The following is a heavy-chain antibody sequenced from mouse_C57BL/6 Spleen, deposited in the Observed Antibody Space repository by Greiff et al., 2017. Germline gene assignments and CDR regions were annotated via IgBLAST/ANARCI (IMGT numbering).Heavy chain of an antibody. Sequence: VKLMESGPGLVAPSQSLSITCTVSGFSLTSYGVDWVRQPPGKGLEWLGVIWGGGSTNYNSALMSRLSISKDNSKSQVFLKMNSLQTDDTAMYXCAKGGRGDSSGLYAMDYWGQGTSVTVSS. CDR3: AKGGRGDSSGLYAMDY. CDR2: IWGGGST. J-gene: IGHJ4*01. CDR1: GFSLTSYG. V-gene: IGHV2-9*01. D-gene: IGHD3-2*02.